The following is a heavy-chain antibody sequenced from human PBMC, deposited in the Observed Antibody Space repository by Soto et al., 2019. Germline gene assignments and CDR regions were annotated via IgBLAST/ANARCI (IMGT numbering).Heavy chain of an antibody. D-gene: IGHD1-26*01. CDR2: IYHSGST. V-gene: IGHV4-4*02. CDR3: ARGGRIPWELPSFDY. J-gene: IGHJ4*02. Sequence: KPSETLSLTCAVSGGSISSSNWWSWVRQPPGKGLEWIGEIYHSGSTNYNPSLKSRVTISVDKSKNQFSLKLSSVTAADTAVYYCARGGRIPWELPSFDYWGQGTLVTVSS. CDR1: GGSISSSNW.